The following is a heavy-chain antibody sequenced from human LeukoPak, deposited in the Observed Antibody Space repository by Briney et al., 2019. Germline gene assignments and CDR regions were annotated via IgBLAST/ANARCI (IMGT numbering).Heavy chain of an antibody. CDR2: IYYSGST. J-gene: IGHJ5*02. CDR3: ARGPDYYDSSGPDNWFDP. CDR1: GGSISSYY. D-gene: IGHD3-22*01. Sequence: TSETLSLTCTVSGGSISSYYWSWIRQPPGKGLEWIGYIYYSGSTNYNPSLKSRVTISVDTSKNQFSLKLSSVTAADTAVYYCARGPDYYDSSGPDNWFDPWGQGTLATVSS. V-gene: IGHV4-59*01.